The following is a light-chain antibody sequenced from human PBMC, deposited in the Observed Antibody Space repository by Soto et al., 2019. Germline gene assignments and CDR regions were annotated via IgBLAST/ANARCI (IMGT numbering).Light chain of an antibody. Sequence: RVTTQSPATLSVSPGERATLSFRASQNVAGDLAWYQQKPGQAPRLLIYRTSTRATGIPARFSGSGSGTEFTLTLSRLKSDDFAVYYCQEYNGRSSFGHGTKVEIK. J-gene: IGKJ1*01. V-gene: IGKV3-15*01. CDR1: QNVAGD. CDR2: RTS. CDR3: QEYNGRSS.